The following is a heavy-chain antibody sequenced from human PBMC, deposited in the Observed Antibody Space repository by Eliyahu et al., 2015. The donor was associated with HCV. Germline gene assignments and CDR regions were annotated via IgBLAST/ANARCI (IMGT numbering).Heavy chain of an antibody. CDR1: GFTVXSNY. CDR2: IYRGDST. D-gene: IGHD3-16*02. J-gene: IGHJ4*02. CDR3: ARGEMITSSGGVIVV. Sequence: EVQLVESGGGLVQSGGSLRLSCVASGFTVXSNYMSWVRQAPGKGLEWVSLIYRGDSTYYAHSVKGRFTISRDNSKNTLYLQMNSLRGEDTAVYYCARGEMITSSGGVIVVWGQGTLVSVSS. V-gene: IGHV3-66*01.